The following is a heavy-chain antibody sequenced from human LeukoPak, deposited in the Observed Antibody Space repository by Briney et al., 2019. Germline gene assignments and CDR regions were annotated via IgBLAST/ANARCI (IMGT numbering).Heavy chain of an antibody. Sequence: GASVKVSCKASGYTFTSYAMNWVRQAPGQGLEWMGWINTNTGNPTYAQGFTGRFVFSLDTSVSTAYLQISSLKAEDTAVYYCARDGSIAAFYDAFDIWGQGTMVTVSS. J-gene: IGHJ3*02. D-gene: IGHD6-6*01. CDR2: INTNTGNP. CDR3: ARDGSIAAFYDAFDI. CDR1: GYTFTSYA. V-gene: IGHV7-4-1*02.